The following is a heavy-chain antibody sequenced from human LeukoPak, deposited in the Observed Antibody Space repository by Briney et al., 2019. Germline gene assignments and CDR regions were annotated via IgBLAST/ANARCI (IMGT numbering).Heavy chain of an antibody. CDR3: ASVPGGLRFLEWLLHFDY. CDR1: GGSISSSSYY. D-gene: IGHD3-3*01. V-gene: IGHV4-39*01. J-gene: IGHJ4*02. CDR2: IYYSGST. Sequence: PSETLSLTCTVSGGSISSSSYYWGWIRQPPGKGLEWIGSIYYSGSTYYNPSLKSRVTISVDTSKNQFSLKLSSVTAADTAVYYCASVPGGLRFLEWLLHFDYWGQGTLVTVSS.